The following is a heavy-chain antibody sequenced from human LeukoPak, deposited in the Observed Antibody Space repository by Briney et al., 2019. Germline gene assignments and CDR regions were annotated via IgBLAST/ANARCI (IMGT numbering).Heavy chain of an antibody. CDR2: INTNTGNP. CDR3: ARVVDTAMVNWFDP. CDR1: GYTFTSYA. J-gene: IGHJ5*02. Sequence: GASVKVSCKASGYTFTSYAMNWVRQAPGQGLEWMGWINTNTGNPTYAQGFTGRFVFSLGTSVSTAYLQISSLKAEDTAVYYCARVVDTAMVNWFDPWGQGTLVTVSS. D-gene: IGHD5-18*01. V-gene: IGHV7-4-1*02.